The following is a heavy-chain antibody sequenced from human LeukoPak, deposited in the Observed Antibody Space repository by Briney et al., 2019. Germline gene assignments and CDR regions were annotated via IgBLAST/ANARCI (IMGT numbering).Heavy chain of an antibody. J-gene: IGHJ3*02. Sequence: AASVKVSCKVSGYTLTELSMHWVRQAPGKGLEWMGGFDPEDGETIYAQKFQGRVTMAEDTSTDTAYMELSSLRSEDTAVYYCATSYLAAAGTGYRAVRPDAFDIWGQGTMVTVSS. CDR1: GYTLTELS. CDR3: ATSYLAAAGTGYRAVRPDAFDI. CDR2: FDPEDGET. D-gene: IGHD6-13*01. V-gene: IGHV1-24*01.